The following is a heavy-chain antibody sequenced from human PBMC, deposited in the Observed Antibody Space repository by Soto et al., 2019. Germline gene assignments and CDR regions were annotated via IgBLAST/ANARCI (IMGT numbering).Heavy chain of an antibody. Sequence: PSETLSLTCTVSGGSISSYYWSWSRQPPGKGLEWIGYIYYSATTNYNPSLKSRVTISVDTSKNQFSLKLTSVTAADTAVYYCARDMKERDSSSWYLAYYYYYGMDVWGQGTTVTVS. CDR1: GGSISSYY. V-gene: IGHV4-59*01. D-gene: IGHD6-13*01. J-gene: IGHJ6*02. CDR3: ARDMKERDSSSWYLAYYYYYGMDV. CDR2: IYYSATT.